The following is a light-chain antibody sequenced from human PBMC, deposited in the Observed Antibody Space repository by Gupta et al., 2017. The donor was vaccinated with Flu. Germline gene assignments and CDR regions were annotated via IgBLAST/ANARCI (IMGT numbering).Light chain of an antibody. V-gene: IGLV2-14*01. J-gene: IGLJ3*02. Sequence: QSAQTQPAPVSGSPGQSITISRSGTSSDVGGYNYVSWYQQHPGKAPKVMIYEVSNRPSGVSNRFSGSKSGNTASLTISGLQAEDEADYYCSSYTSSSSWVFGGGTKLTVL. CDR1: SSDVGGYNY. CDR3: SSYTSSSSWV. CDR2: EVS.